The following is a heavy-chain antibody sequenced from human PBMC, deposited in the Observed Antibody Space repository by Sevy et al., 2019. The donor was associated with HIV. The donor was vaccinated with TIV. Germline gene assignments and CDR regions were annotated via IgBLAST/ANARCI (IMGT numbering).Heavy chain of an antibody. J-gene: IGHJ4*02. D-gene: IGHD5-18*01. CDR3: AREKAAIDFFDY. CDR1: GFTFSSYT. V-gene: IGHV3-30-3*01. CDR2: ISYDGSNK. Sequence: GGSLRLSCAASGFTFSSYTMHWVRQAPGKGLEWVAVISYDGSNKYYAYSVKGRFTISRDNSKNTLYLQMNSLRAEDTAVYYCAREKAAIDFFDYWGQGTLVTVSS.